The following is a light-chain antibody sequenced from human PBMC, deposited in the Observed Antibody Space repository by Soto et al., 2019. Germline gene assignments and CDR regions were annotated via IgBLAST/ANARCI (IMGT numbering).Light chain of an antibody. CDR2: GAS. Sequence: EIVLTQSPGTLSLSPGERATLACRASQSGSSSYLAWYQQKPGQAPRLLIYGASNRATGIPDRFSGSGSGTDFTLTIRRLEPEDFAIYYCQQYGRSPYTFGQGTKLEIK. CDR3: QQYGRSPYT. V-gene: IGKV3-20*01. CDR1: QSGSSSY. J-gene: IGKJ2*01.